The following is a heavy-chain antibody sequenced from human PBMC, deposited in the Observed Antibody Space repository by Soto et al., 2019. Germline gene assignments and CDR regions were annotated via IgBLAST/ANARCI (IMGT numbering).Heavy chain of an antibody. CDR3: ARQVGTSYYYYHGMDV. Sequence: GSVRLSCAASGFTFGTYTRNWGRQATGKGLEWVSSISGSSTYIYYADSVKGRFTISRDNAKNSLYLQMNSLRAEDTAVYYCARQVGTSYYYYHGMDVWGQGTTVTVS. CDR2: ISGSSTYI. CDR1: GFTFGTYT. J-gene: IGHJ6*02. D-gene: IGHD1-26*01. V-gene: IGHV3-21*01.